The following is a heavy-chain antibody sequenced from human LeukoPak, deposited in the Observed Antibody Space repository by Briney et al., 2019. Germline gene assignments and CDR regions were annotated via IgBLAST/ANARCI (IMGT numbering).Heavy chain of an antibody. J-gene: IGHJ4*02. V-gene: IGHV3-13*01. CDR3: ARVAKERVGGVYYFDY. Sequence: GGSLRLSCAASGFTFSDYDMHWVRQATGRGLKWVSAIGTAGDTYYTGSVKGRFTISRENAKNSLYLQMNSLRAGDTAVYYCARVAKERVGGVYYFDYWGQGTLVTVSS. D-gene: IGHD1-1*01. CDR2: IGTAGDT. CDR1: GFTFSDYD.